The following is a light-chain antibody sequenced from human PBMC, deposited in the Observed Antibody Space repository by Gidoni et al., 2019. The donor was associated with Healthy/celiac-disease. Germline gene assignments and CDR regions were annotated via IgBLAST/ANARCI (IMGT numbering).Light chain of an antibody. J-gene: IGLJ1*01. V-gene: IGLV2-14*01. CDR3: SSYTSSSTRI. CDR1: SSDVGGYNY. Sequence: QSALTQPASVYGSPGQSNTISCTGTSSDVGGYNYVSWYQQQPGKAPKLMIYDVSNLPSGVSNRFSGSKSGNTASLTISGLQAEDEADYYCSSYTSSSTRIFGTGTKVTVL. CDR2: DVS.